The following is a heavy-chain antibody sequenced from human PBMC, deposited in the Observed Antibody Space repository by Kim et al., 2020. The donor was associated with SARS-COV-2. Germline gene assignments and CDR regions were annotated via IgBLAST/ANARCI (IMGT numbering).Heavy chain of an antibody. V-gene: IGHV3-23*01. CDR1: GFTFSSYA. J-gene: IGHJ5*02. D-gene: IGHD3-10*01. CDR2: ISGSGGST. Sequence: GGSLRLSCAASGFTFSSYAMSWVRQAPGKGLEWVSAISGSGGSTYYADSVKGRFTISRDNSKNTLYLQMNSLRAEDTAVYYCAKDRLVTMVRGINWFDPWGQGTLVTVSS. CDR3: AKDRLVTMVRGINWFDP.